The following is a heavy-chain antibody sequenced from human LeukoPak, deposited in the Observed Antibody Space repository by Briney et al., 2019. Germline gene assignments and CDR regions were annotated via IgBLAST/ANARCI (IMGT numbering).Heavy chain of an antibody. Sequence: GGSLRLSCAASGFTFSSYEMNWVRQAPGKGLEWVSYISSSGSTIYYADSVKGRFTISRDNAKNSLYLQMNSLRPEDTAVYYCATDRPGGGWSFDYWGQGTLVTVSS. J-gene: IGHJ4*02. D-gene: IGHD6-19*01. CDR1: GFTFSSYE. V-gene: IGHV3-48*03. CDR2: ISSSGSTI. CDR3: ATDRPGGGWSFDY.